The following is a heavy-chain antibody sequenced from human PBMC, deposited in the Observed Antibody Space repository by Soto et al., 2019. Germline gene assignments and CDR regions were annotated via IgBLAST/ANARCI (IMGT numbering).Heavy chain of an antibody. J-gene: IGHJ4*02. Sequence: EVQLVESGGGLVQPGGSLRLSCAASGFTFSSYEMNWVRQAPGKGLEWVSYISSSGSTIYYADSVKGRFTISRDNAKNYQYRQMNSRRGEDTAVYYCGRGQYSSGGGYFDYWGQETLVTVSS. V-gene: IGHV3-48*03. CDR1: GFTFSSYE. CDR3: GRGQYSSGGGYFDY. CDR2: ISSSGSTI. D-gene: IGHD6-19*01.